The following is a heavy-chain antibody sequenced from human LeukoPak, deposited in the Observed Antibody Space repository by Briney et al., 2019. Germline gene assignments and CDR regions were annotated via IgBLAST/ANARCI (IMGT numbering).Heavy chain of an antibody. D-gene: IGHD6-6*01. CDR1: GGSISSSSYY. CDR2: IYYSGST. V-gene: IGHV4-39*01. Sequence: SETLSLTCTVSGGSISSSSYYWGWIRQPPGKGLEWIGSIYYSGSTYYNPSLKSRVTISVDTSKNQFSLKLSSVTAADTAVYYCARRIAARYNLFDPWGQGTMVTVSS. J-gene: IGHJ5*02. CDR3: ARRIAARYNLFDP.